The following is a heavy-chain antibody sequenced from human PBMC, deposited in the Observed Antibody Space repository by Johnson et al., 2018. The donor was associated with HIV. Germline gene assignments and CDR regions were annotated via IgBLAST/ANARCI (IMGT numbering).Heavy chain of an antibody. J-gene: IGHJ3*02. D-gene: IGHD1-1*01. CDR1: GFTFSSYA. V-gene: IGHV3-30*14. CDR3: ARETRVWYNWNDGSRAFDI. CDR2: MSYDGSNQ. Sequence: QVQLVESGGGVVQPGMSLRVSCAASGFTFSSYAMHWVRQAPGRGLEWVAVMSYDGSNQYYADSVKGRFTISRDNSKNTLYLQMNSLRAEDTAVYYCARETRVWYNWNDGSRAFDIWGQGTMVTVSS.